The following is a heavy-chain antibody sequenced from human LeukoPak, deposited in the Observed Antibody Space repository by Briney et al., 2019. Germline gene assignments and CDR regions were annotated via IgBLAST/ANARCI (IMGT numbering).Heavy chain of an antibody. D-gene: IGHD3-22*01. CDR3: ARGGDFSGYSVHH. V-gene: IGHV4-59*01. Sequence: SETLSLTCTVSGASISSYFWSWIRQPPGQGLEWIGYIYYSGSTNYNPSLKSRVTISVDTSKNQFSLKLSSVTAADTAVYYCARGGDFSGYSVHHWGQGTLVTDSS. CDR1: GASISSYF. CDR2: IYYSGST. J-gene: IGHJ1*01.